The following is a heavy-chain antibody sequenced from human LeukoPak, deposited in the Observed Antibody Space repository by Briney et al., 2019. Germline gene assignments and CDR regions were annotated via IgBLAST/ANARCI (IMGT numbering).Heavy chain of an antibody. CDR3: ASHLGAQWEVPVLFGMDV. D-gene: IGHD1-26*01. CDR2: ISSSGSTI. Sequence: PGGSLRLSCAASGFTFSSYEMNWVRQAPGKGLEWVSYISSSGSTIYYADSVKGRFTISRDNAKNSLYLQMNSLRAEDTAVYYCASHLGAQWEVPVLFGMDVWGQGTTVTVSS. CDR1: GFTFSSYE. J-gene: IGHJ6*02. V-gene: IGHV3-48*03.